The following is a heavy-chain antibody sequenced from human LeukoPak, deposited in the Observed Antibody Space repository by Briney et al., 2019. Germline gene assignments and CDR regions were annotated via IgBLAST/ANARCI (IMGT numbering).Heavy chain of an antibody. CDR1: GDSVSRSDSY. CDR3: ARRRYYDGSGYLE. D-gene: IGHD3-22*01. V-gene: IGHV4-39*01. J-gene: IGHJ1*01. Sequence: PSETLSLTCSVSGDSVSRSDSYWDWIRQPPGKGLEWIGTICYSGRTYYSPSLKSRVTMSVDPSNNQFSLNLRSVTAADTALYYCARRRYYDGSGYLEWGQGTLLSVSS. CDR2: ICYSGRT.